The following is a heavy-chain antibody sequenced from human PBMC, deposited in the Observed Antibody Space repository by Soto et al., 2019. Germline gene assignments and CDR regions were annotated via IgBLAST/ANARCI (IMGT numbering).Heavy chain of an antibody. Sequence: VQLQESGPRLVRPSETLSLSCTVSGGSISGYYWNWIRQPPGRGLGWIGYISNTGNTNYNPSLKSRVSISVDTSKNQVSLNLRAVTAEDTALYYCARDSAVGSSKRGFEYWGQGTLVTVSS. CDR3: ARDSAVGSSKRGFEY. D-gene: IGHD2-2*01. CDR2: ISNTGNT. J-gene: IGHJ4*02. CDR1: GGSISGYY. V-gene: IGHV4-59*01.